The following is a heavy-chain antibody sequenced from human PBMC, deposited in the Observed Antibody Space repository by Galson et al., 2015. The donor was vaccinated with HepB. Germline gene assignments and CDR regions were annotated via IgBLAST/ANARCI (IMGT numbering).Heavy chain of an antibody. CDR1: GGTFSSYA. V-gene: IGHV1-69*13. CDR3: ARAGSSYYDSSGPHGDY. D-gene: IGHD3-22*01. J-gene: IGHJ4*02. CDR2: IIPIFGTA. Sequence: SVKVSCKASGGTFSSYAISWVRQAPGQGLEWMGGIIPIFGTANYAQKFQGRVTITADESTSTAYMELSSLRSEDTAVYYCARAGSSYYDSSGPHGDYWGQGTLVTVSS.